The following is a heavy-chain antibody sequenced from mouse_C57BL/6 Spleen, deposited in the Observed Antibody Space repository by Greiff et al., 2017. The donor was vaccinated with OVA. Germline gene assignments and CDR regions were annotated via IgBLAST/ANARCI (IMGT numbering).Heavy chain of an antibody. D-gene: IGHD1-1*01. CDR1: GFNIKDDY. CDR2: IDPENGDT. CDR3: TTTVVATKYCDY. V-gene: IGHV14-4*01. Sequence: EVKLQESGAELVRPGASVKLSCTASGFNIKDDYMHWVKQRPEQGLEWIGWIDPENGDTEYASKFQGKATITADTSSNTAYLQLSSLTSEDTAVDYCTTTVVATKYCDYWGQGTTRTVSS. J-gene: IGHJ2*01.